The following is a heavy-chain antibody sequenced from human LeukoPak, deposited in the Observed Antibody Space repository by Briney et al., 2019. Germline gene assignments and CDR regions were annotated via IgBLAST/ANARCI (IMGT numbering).Heavy chain of an antibody. CDR1: GFTFSQYS. CDR3: ARDAGNSGYGCDL. J-gene: IGHJ5*02. Sequence: GGSLRLSCAASGFTFSQYSINWVRQAPGKGLEWVSHLRYTGETFYADSVKGRFTISRDNVRNSLYLQMNSLRAEDTAMYYCARDAGNSGYGCDLWGQGTLVTVSS. D-gene: IGHD5-12*01. V-gene: IGHV3-48*01. CDR2: LRYTGET.